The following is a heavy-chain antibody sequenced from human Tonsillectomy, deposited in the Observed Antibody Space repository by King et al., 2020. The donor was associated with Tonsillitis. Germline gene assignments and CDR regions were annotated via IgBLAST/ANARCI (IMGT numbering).Heavy chain of an antibody. D-gene: IGHD3-3*01. Sequence: VQLVESGGGLVKPGGSLRLSCAASGFTFSNAWMSWVRQAPGKGLEWVGRIKSKTDGGTTDYAAPVKGIFTISRDDSKNTLYLQMNSLKTEDTAVYYCTTPSYYDFWSGYYPFDYWGQGTLVTVSS. CDR2: IKSKTDGGTT. CDR3: TTPSYYDFWSGYYPFDY. J-gene: IGHJ4*02. V-gene: IGHV3-15*01. CDR1: GFTFSNAW.